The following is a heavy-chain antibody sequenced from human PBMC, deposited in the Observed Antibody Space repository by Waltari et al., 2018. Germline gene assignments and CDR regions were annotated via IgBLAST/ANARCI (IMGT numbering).Heavy chain of an antibody. D-gene: IGHD6-6*01. CDR3: ASPRVIAARLDY. J-gene: IGHJ4*02. CDR1: GFTFSSYA. CDR2: ISYDGSNK. V-gene: IGHV3-30-3*01. Sequence: QVQLVESGGGVVQPGRSLRLSCAASGFTFSSYAMHWVRQAPGKGLGWVAVISYDGSNKYYADSVKGRFTISRDNSKNTLYLQMNSLRAEDTAVYYCASPRVIAARLDYWGQGTLVTVSS.